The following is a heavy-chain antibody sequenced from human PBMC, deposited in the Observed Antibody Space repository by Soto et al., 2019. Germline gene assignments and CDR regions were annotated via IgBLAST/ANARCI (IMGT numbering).Heavy chain of an antibody. D-gene: IGHD2-2*01. V-gene: IGHV1-8*01. J-gene: IGHJ5*02. CDR1: GYTFTSYD. CDR3: ARGDIVVVPAAIARRENDWFDP. CDR2: MNPNSGNT. Sequence: ASVKVSCKASGYTFTSYDINWVRQATGQGLEWMGWMNPNSGNTGYAQKFQGRVTMTRNTSISTAYMELSSLRSEDTAVYYCARGDIVVVPAAIARRENDWFDPWGQGTLVTVS.